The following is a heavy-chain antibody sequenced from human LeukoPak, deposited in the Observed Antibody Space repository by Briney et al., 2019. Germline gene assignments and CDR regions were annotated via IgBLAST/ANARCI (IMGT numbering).Heavy chain of an antibody. V-gene: IGHV3-7*01. J-gene: IGHJ4*02. D-gene: IGHD6-13*01. CDR2: IKQDGSKK. Sequence: GSLRLSCAASGFTFSSYWMSWVRQAPGKGLEWVANIKQDGSKKYYVDSVKGRFTISRDNAKNSLYLQMNSLRAEDTAVYYCARGRREIAAAGTGFDYYFDYWGQGTLVTVSS. CDR1: GFTFSSYW. CDR3: ARGRREIAAAGTGFDYYFDY.